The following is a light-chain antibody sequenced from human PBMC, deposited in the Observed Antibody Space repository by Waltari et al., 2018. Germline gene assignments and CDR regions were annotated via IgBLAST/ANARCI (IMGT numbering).Light chain of an antibody. V-gene: IGKV1-39*01. CDR1: QTISNN. CDR3: QQSNSIPII. Sequence: DIQMTQSPSSVSASVGDVITITCRASQTISNNLYCLQQRPGKAPTLLIYSASTHQTGVPSRFSGSGSETDFTLTISGVQPEDIATYYCQQSNSIPIIFGQGTRLEIK. J-gene: IGKJ5*01. CDR2: SAS.